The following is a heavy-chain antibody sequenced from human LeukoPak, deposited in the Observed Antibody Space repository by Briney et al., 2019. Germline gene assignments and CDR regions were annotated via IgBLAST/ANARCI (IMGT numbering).Heavy chain of an antibody. CDR2: ISTNGGST. CDR1: GFTLSSYA. CDR3: ARDLRKQVFEVVIIPLPFGY. V-gene: IGHV3-64*01. Sequence: PGGSLRLSCAASGFTLSSYAMHWVRQAPGKGLEYVSAISTNGGSTYYANSVKGRFTISRDNSKNTLYLQMGSLRAEDMAVYYCARDLRKQVFEVVIIPLPFGYWGQGTLVTVSS. D-gene: IGHD3-3*01. J-gene: IGHJ4*02.